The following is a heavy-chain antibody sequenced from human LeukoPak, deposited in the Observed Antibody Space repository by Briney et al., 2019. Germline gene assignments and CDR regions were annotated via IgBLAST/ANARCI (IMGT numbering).Heavy chain of an antibody. CDR1: GGSISSYY. CDR2: IYTSGST. V-gene: IGHV4-4*09. Sequence: SETLSLTCTVSGGSISSYYWSWIRQPPGKGLEWIGYIYTSGSTNYNPSLKSRVTISVDTSKNQFSLKLGSVTAADTAVYYCARPNYYYYYMDVWGKGTTVTVSS. J-gene: IGHJ6*03. CDR3: ARPNYYYYYMDV.